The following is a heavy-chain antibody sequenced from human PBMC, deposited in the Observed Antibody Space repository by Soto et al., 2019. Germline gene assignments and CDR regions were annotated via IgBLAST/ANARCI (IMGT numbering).Heavy chain of an antibody. J-gene: IGHJ4*02. Sequence: PGGSLRLSCAASGFTFSSYAMHWVRQAPGKGLEWVAVISYDGSNKYYADSVKGRFTISRDNSKNTLYLQMNSLRAEDTAVYYCASFQIAAAGPSPVNFDYWGQGTLVTVSS. V-gene: IGHV3-30-3*01. CDR2: ISYDGSNK. D-gene: IGHD6-13*01. CDR3: ASFQIAAAGPSPVNFDY. CDR1: GFTFSSYA.